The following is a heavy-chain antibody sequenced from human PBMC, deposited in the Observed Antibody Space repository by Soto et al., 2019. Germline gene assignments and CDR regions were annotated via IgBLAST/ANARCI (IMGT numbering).Heavy chain of an antibody. CDR1: GFTFSSYA. V-gene: IGHV3-23*01. J-gene: IGHJ4*01. Sequence: GGSLRLSCAASGFTFSSYAMSWVRQAPGKGLEWVSAISGSGGSTYYADSVKGRFTISRDNSKNTLYLQMNSLRAEDTAVYYCAKMPGSSSLGQSKYYSEYWGNETLAILAS. CDR3: AKMPGSSSLGQSKYYSEY. D-gene: IGHD6-6*01. CDR2: ISGSGGST.